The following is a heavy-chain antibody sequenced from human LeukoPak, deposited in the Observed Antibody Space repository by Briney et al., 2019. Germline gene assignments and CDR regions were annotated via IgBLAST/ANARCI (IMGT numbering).Heavy chain of an antibody. D-gene: IGHD2-2*01. CDR3: AKGYCSSTSCYPSDYMGV. CDR2: ISWDGGST. CDR1: GFTFDDYT. J-gene: IGHJ6*03. Sequence: PGGSLRLSCAASGFTFDDYTMHWVRQAPGKGLEWVSLISWDGGSTYYADSVKGRFTISRDNSKNSLYLQMNSLRTEDTALYYCAKGYCSSTSCYPSDYMGVWGKGTTVTISS. V-gene: IGHV3-43*01.